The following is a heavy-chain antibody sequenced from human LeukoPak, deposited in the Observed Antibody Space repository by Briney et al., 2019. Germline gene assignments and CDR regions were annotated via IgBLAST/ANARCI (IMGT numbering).Heavy chain of an antibody. V-gene: IGHV3-23*01. CDR2: IRGSGDST. CDR3: AKDVSNYYGSGPLIDY. D-gene: IGHD3-10*01. CDR1: GFIFSSYG. J-gene: IGHJ4*02. Sequence: GGSLRLSCAASGFIFSSYGMSWVRQAPGKGLEWVSGIRGSGDSTTYADSVKGRFTVSRDNSKNTLYLQMNSLRAEDTAVYYCAKDVSNYYGSGPLIDYWGQGTLVTVSS.